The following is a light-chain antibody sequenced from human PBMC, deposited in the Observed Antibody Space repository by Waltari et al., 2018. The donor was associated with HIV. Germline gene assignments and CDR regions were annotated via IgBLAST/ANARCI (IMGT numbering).Light chain of an antibody. CDR1: QSVNEY. CDR3: QQIYTYPPT. CDR2: GAS. Sequence: DIELTQSPSSLSPSVGETVSITCRSSQSVNEYLNWYQAKPGRPPKLLIFGASKLHSGVPSRFSGSGSAAVYTLTVTGLQRDDFGTYFCQQIYTYPPTFGQGTELE. J-gene: IGKJ5*01. V-gene: IGKV1-39*01.